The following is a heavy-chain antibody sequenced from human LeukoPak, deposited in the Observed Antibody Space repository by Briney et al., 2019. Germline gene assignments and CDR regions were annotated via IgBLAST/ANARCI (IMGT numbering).Heavy chain of an antibody. D-gene: IGHD3-22*01. CDR3: AREYYYDSSGYPLFGY. Sequence: SETLSLTCTVSGGSISSYYWSWIRQPSGKGLEWIRRSYTSGSTNYNPSLKSRVTISVDTSKNQFSLKLSSVTAADTAVYCCAREYYYDSSGYPLFGYWGQGTLVTVSS. V-gene: IGHV4-4*07. CDR2: SYTSGST. J-gene: IGHJ4*02. CDR1: GGSISSYY.